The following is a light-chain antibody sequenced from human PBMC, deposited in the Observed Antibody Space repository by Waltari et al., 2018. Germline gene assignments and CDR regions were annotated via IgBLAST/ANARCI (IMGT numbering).Light chain of an antibody. CDR1: ALPRQY. V-gene: IGLV3-25*03. CDR2: KAT. J-gene: IGLJ3*02. Sequence: SYELTQPPSVSVSPGQTARITCSGDALPRQYAFWSQQQPGQAPILIIYKATERPSGIPERFVGSSSGTTVTLTISGVQAEDEADFYCQSSDHTASFWVFGGGTRLTVL. CDR3: QSSDHTASFWV.